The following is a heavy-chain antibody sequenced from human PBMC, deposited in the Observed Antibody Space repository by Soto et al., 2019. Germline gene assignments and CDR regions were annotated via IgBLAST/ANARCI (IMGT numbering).Heavy chain of an antibody. CDR3: AKDLDDYSSAIDF. J-gene: IGHJ4*02. CDR1: GFSFSTYA. D-gene: IGHD4-4*01. CDR2: ISYDGSNA. V-gene: IGHV3-30*04. Sequence: GGSLRLSCTASGFSFSTYAMYWVRQAPGKGLEWVAIISYDGSNAQYADSVKGRFTVARDNSKNTLYLEMNSLRAEDTAVYYCAKDLDDYSSAIDFWGQGTLVTVSS.